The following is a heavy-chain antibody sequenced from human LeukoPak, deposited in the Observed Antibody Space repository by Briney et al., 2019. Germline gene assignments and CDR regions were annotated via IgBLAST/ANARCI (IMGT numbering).Heavy chain of an antibody. CDR3: ATETEPHIVVVPAADYYYYGMDV. CDR2: ISSSSSYI. V-gene: IGHV3-21*01. Sequence: PGGSLRLSCAASGFTFSSYSMNWVRQAPGKGLEWVSSISSSSSYIYYADSVKGRFTISRDNAKNSLSLDMNSLRAEDTAVYYCATETEPHIVVVPAADYYYYGMDVWGQGTAVTVSS. CDR1: GFTFSSYS. J-gene: IGHJ6*02. D-gene: IGHD2-2*01.